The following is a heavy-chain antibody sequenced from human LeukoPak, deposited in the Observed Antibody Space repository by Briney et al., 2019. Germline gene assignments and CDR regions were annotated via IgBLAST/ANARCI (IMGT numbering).Heavy chain of an antibody. J-gene: IGHJ4*02. CDR3: AKVGIAVAGGRNYFDY. Sequence: GGSLRLSCAASGFTVSSNYMSWVRQAPGKGLEWVSAISGSGGSTYYADSVKGRFTISRDNSKNTLYLQMNSLRAEDTAVYYCAKVGIAVAGGRNYFDYWGQGTLVTVSS. D-gene: IGHD6-19*01. V-gene: IGHV3-23*01. CDR1: GFTVSSNY. CDR2: ISGSGGST.